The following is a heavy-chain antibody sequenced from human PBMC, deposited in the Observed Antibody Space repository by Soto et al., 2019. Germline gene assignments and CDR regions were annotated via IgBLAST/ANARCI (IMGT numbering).Heavy chain of an antibody. Sequence: GASVKVSCKASGGTFSSYAISWVRQAPGRGLEWMGGIIPIFGTANYAQKFQGRVTITADESTSTAYMELSSLRSEDTAVYYCARVPYYDILTGYTDYYYYYGMDVWGQGTTVTVSS. V-gene: IGHV1-69*13. CDR2: IIPIFGTA. CDR3: ARVPYYDILTGYTDYYYYYGMDV. CDR1: GGTFSSYA. D-gene: IGHD3-9*01. J-gene: IGHJ6*02.